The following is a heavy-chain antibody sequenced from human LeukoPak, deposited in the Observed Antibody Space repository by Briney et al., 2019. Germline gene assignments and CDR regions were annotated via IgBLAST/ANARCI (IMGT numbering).Heavy chain of an antibody. V-gene: IGHV3-23*01. CDR3: AKARAAGGTCLEY. Sequence: GGSLRLSCAASGFTFSSYAINWVRQAPGKGLEWVSGISGSGGSTYYADSVKGRFTISRDNSKNTLYLQVNSLRAEDTAVYYCAKARAAGGTCLEYWGQGTLVTVSS. CDR1: GFTFSSYA. J-gene: IGHJ4*02. CDR2: ISGSGGST. D-gene: IGHD6-13*01.